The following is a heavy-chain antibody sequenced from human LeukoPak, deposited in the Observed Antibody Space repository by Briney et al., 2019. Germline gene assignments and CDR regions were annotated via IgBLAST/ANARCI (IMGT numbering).Heavy chain of an antibody. V-gene: IGHV4-34*01. CDR1: GGSLSGYS. CDR2: LNHSGST. D-gene: IGHD2-2*01. J-gene: IGHJ4*02. CDR3: ARVPGRPAAVFDY. Sequence: SETLSLTXAVYGGSLSGYSWSWIRQPPGKGLEWIGELNHSGSTNYNPSLKSRVTISVDTSKNQFSLKLSSVTAADSAFYYCARVPGRPAAVFDYWGQGTLVTVSS.